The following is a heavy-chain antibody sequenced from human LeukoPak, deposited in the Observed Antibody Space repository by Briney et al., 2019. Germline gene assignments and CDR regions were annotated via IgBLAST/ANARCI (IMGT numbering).Heavy chain of an antibody. J-gene: IGHJ2*01. V-gene: IGHV4-34*01. Sequence: KPSETLSLTCVVYGGSFRDYYWSWIRQTPGEGLQWIGGIKHSGSTDFNPSLKSRVTMSIDTSKNQFSLKLTSVTAADTALYYCARGILGKGYFDLWGRDTLVTVSS. CDR3: ARGILGKGYFDL. CDR2: IKHSGST. D-gene: IGHD3-3*01. CDR1: GGSFRDYY.